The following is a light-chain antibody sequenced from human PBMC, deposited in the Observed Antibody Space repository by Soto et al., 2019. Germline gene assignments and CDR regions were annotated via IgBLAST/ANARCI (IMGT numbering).Light chain of an antibody. V-gene: IGLV2-14*01. CDR3: SSYTSSSTLEI. J-gene: IGLJ1*01. CDR1: SSDVGGYNY. CDR2: DVS. Sequence: QSALTQPASVSGSPGQSITISCTGTSSDVGGYNYVSWYQQHPGKAPKLMIYDVSNRPSGVSNRFSGSKSGNTASLTISGLQADDEADYYCSSYTSSSTLEIFGPGTRSPS.